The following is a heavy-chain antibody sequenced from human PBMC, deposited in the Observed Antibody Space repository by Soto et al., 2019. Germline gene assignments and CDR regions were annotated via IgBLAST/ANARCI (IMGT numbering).Heavy chain of an antibody. J-gene: IGHJ5*02. V-gene: IGHV1-69*13. CDR3: AITPGPHYFEIDGSVRGNWFDP. D-gene: IGHD3-22*01. CDR1: GGTLSMYV. CDR2: IIPVSAKS. Sequence: SVKVSCKPSGGTLSMYVSSGVVQAPVQGLDWMGGIIPVSAKSNYAQKFQGRVTITADESTSTAYMELSSLRSDDTAIYYCAITPGPHYFEIDGSVRGNWFDPWGQGTLVTVSS.